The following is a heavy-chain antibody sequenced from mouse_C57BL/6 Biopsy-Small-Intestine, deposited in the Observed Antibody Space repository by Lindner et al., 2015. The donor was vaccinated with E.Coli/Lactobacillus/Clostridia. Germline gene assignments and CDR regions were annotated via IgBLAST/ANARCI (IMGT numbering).Heavy chain of an antibody. CDR2: INPNNGDT. Sequence: VQLQESGPELVKPGASVKMSCKASGYTFTGYNLHRVKQSHGKSLEWIGYINPNNGDTTYNQKFKGKATLTVNKSSSTAYVEFRSLTSEDSAVYFCAKERIQYFDVWGTGTTVTVSS. CDR3: AKERIQYFDV. V-gene: IGHV1-22*01. J-gene: IGHJ1*03. CDR1: GYTFTGYN.